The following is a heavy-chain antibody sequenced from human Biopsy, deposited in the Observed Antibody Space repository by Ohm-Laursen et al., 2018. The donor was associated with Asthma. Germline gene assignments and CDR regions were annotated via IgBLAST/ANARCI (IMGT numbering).Heavy chain of an antibody. J-gene: IGHJ5*02. CDR1: GASIKTDDHY. CDR3: ARASVAASSNWFDP. D-gene: IGHD6-19*01. V-gene: IGHV4-30-4*01. CDR2: IHYSGST. Sequence: LSLTCAVSGASIKTDDHYWSWLRQPPGKGLEWFGFIHYSGSTSYNPSLKGGVTISVDTSKNQFSLKLSSVTAADTAVYYCARASVAASSNWFDPWGQGTLVTVSS.